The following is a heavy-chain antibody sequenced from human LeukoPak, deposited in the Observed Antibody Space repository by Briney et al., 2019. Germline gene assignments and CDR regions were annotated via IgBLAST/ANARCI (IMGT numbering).Heavy chain of an antibody. CDR3: ARRVAAAGINYYYYYGMDV. D-gene: IGHD6-13*01. V-gene: IGHV4-30-4*01. J-gene: IGHJ6*02. Sequence: SETLSLTCTVSGGSISSGDFYWNWIRQPPGKGLEWIGYIHYTGSTSYNPSLKSRITISVDTSKDQFSLKLSSVTAADTAVYYCARRVAAAGINYYYYYGMDVWGQGTTVTVSS. CDR2: IHYTGST. CDR1: GGSISSGDFY.